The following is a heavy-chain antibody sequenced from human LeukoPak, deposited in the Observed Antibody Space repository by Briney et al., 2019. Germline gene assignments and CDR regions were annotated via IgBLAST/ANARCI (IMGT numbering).Heavy chain of an antibody. V-gene: IGHV4-39*01. CDR3: ARAGGSGGLLWFGELPTTYFDY. J-gene: IGHJ4*02. Sequence: PSETLSLTCTVSGGSISSSSYYWGWIRQPPGKGLEWIGSIYYSGSTYYNPSLKSRVTISVDTSKNQFSLKLSSVTAADTAVYYCARAGGSGGLLWFGELPTTYFDYWGQGTPVTVSS. CDR2: IYYSGST. CDR1: GGSISSSSYY. D-gene: IGHD3-10*01.